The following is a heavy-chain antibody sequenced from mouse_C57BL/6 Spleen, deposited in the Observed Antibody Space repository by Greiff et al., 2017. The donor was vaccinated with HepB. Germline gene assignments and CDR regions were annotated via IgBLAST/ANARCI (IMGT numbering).Heavy chain of an antibody. Sequence: QVQLQQSGAELVKPGASVKMSCTASGYTFTSYWITWVKQRPGQGLEWIGDIYPGSGSTNYNEKFKSKATLTVDTSSSTAYMQLSSLTSEDSAVYDCASRGYGSCLFAYWGQGTLVTVSA. J-gene: IGHJ3*01. CDR1: GYTFTSYW. CDR3: ASRGYGSCLFAY. V-gene: IGHV1-55*01. D-gene: IGHD1-1*01. CDR2: IYPGSGST.